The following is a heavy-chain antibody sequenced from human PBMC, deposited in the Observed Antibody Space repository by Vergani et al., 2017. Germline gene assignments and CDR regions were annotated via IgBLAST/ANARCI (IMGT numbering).Heavy chain of an antibody. CDR1: GFTFSSYA. Sequence: EVQLVESGGGLVQPGGSLRLSCAASGFTFSSYAMHWVRQAPGKGLEWVSGISWNSGSIGYADSVKGRFTISRDNAKNSLYLQMNSLRAEDTALYYCAKDRWSGFWSGYYDYWGQGTLVTVSS. D-gene: IGHD3-3*01. V-gene: IGHV3-9*01. CDR2: ISWNSGSI. J-gene: IGHJ4*02. CDR3: AKDRWSGFWSGYYDY.